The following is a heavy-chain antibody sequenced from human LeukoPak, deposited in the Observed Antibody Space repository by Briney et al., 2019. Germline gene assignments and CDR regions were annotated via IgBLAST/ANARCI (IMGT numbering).Heavy chain of an antibody. CDR2: IYYSGST. D-gene: IGHD3-10*01. Sequence: PSQTLSLTCTVSDGSISSYYWSWIRQPPGKGLEWIGYIYYSGSTNYNPSLKSRVTISVDTSKNQFSLKLTSVTAADTAVYYCARYYYGSGSYYYYGMDVWGQGTTVTVSS. J-gene: IGHJ6*02. V-gene: IGHV4-59*08. CDR3: ARYYYGSGSYYYYGMDV. CDR1: DGSISSYY.